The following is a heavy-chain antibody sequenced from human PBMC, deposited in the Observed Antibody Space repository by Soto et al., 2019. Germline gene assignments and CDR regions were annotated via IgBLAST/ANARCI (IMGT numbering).Heavy chain of an antibody. Sequence: ASVKVSCKASGYTFTRYYIHWVRQATGQGLEWMGWMNPNSGNTGYAQKFRGRVTMTRNTSISTAYMELSSLRSEDTAVYYCARERTGTTSMDVWGQGTTVTVSS. CDR2: MNPNSGNT. CDR1: GYTFTRYY. J-gene: IGHJ6*02. CDR3: ARERTGTTSMDV. V-gene: IGHV1-8*01. D-gene: IGHD1-1*01.